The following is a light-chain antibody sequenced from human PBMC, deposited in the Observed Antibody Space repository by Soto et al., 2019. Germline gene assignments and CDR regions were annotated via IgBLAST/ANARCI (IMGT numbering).Light chain of an antibody. CDR3: CSYVGATTYV. Sequence: QLVLTQPASVSGSPGQSITITCTGSASNIGGYNLVSWYQHHAGKAPKVIIYEGVKRPSGVSNRFSGFKSGTTASLTISGLQAEDEADYYCCSYVGATTYVFGSGTKLTVL. CDR2: EGV. V-gene: IGLV2-23*01. CDR1: ASNIGGYNL. J-gene: IGLJ1*01.